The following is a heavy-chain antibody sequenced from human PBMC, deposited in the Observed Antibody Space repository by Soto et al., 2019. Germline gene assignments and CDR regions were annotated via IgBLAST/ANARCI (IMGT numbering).Heavy chain of an antibody. Sequence: SVKVSCKASGGTFSSYAISWVRQAPGQGLEWMGGIIPIFGTANYAQKFQGRVTITADESTSTAYMGLSSLRSEDTAVYYCARDRPDSSGYYYDYWGQGTLVTVSS. V-gene: IGHV1-69*13. CDR1: GGTFSSYA. CDR2: IIPIFGTA. CDR3: ARDRPDSSGYYYDY. D-gene: IGHD3-22*01. J-gene: IGHJ4*02.